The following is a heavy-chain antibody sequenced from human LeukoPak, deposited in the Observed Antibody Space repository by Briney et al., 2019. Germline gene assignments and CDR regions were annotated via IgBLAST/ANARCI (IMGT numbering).Heavy chain of an antibody. J-gene: IGHJ4*02. CDR2: INHSGST. CDR3: ARVRLWLRGPDY. D-gene: IGHD5-18*01. CDR1: GGSSIGYY. V-gene: IGHV4-34*01. Sequence: NPSETLSLTCAVYGGSSIGYYWSWIRQPPGKGMEWIGEINHSGSTNYNPSLKSRVTISVDTSKNQFSLKLSSVTAADTAVYYCARVRLWLRGPDYWGQGTLVTVSS.